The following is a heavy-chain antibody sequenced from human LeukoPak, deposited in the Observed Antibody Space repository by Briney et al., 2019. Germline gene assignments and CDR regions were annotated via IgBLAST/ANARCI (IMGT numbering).Heavy chain of an antibody. J-gene: IGHJ3*02. CDR3: ARDPPYYYDSSGYSDAFDI. CDR2: IYHSGST. CDR1: GYSISSGYY. D-gene: IGHD3-22*01. V-gene: IGHV4-38-2*02. Sequence: SETLSLTCTVSGYSISSGYYWGWIRQPPGKGLEWIGSIYHSGSTYYNPSLKSRVTISVDTSKNQFSLKLSSVTAADTAVYYCARDPPYYYDSSGYSDAFDIWGQGTMVTVSS.